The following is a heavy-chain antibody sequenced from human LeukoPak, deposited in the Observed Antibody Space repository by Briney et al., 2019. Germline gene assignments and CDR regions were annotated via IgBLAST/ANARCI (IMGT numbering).Heavy chain of an antibody. CDR1: GFTFSGSA. CDR2: IRSKTSSYAT. CDR3: TRTFGYSGYDPYYYYGMDV. Sequence: GGSLRLSCAASGFTFSGSAMHWVRQASGKGLEWVGRIRSKTSSYATAYAASVKGRFTIFRDDSKNTAYLQMNSLKTEDTAVYYCTRTFGYSGYDPYYYYGMDVWGQGTTVTVSS. V-gene: IGHV3-73*01. J-gene: IGHJ6*02. D-gene: IGHD5-12*01.